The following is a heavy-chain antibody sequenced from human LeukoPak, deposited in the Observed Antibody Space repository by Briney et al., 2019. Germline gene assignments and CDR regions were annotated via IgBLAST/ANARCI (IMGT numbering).Heavy chain of an antibody. CDR3: ARAYQYGSGSYYPYYFDY. CDR1: GFTFDDYA. J-gene: IGHJ4*02. D-gene: IGHD3-10*01. V-gene: IGHV3-9*01. CDR2: ISWNSGSI. Sequence: TGGSLRLSCAASGFTFDDYAMHWVRQAPGKGLEWVSGISWNSGSIGYADSVKGRFTISRDNAKNSLFLQMNSLRAEDTAVYYCARAYQYGSGSYYPYYFDYWGQGTLVTVSS.